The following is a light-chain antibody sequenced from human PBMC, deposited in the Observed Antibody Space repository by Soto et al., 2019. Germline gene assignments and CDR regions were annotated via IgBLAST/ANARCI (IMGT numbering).Light chain of an antibody. CDR1: QSVSSN. CDR2: GAS. Sequence: EIVMTQSPATLSVSPGERATVSCRASQSVSSNLAWYQQKPGQAPRLLIYGASTRATGIPARFSGSGSGTEFTLIISSLQSVDFAVYYCQQYYNWPPIFTFGPGTKVDIK. J-gene: IGKJ3*01. CDR3: QQYYNWPPIFT. V-gene: IGKV3-15*01.